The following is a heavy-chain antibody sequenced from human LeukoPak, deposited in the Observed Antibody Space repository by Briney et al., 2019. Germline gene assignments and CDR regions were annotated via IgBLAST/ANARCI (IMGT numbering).Heavy chain of an antibody. CDR1: GFTFSSYE. V-gene: IGHV3-48*03. CDR3: ARPATLSRSYFEY. CDR2: ISSSVGTI. J-gene: IGHJ4*02. Sequence: GGSLRLSCAASGFTFSSYEMNWVRQAPGKGLQWVSYISSSVGTIYYADSVKGRFTISRDNAKNSLYLQMNSLRAEDTAVYYCARPATLSRSYFEYWGQGTLVTVSS.